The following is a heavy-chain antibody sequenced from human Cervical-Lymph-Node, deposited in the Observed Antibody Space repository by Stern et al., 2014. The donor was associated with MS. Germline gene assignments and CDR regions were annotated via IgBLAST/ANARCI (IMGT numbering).Heavy chain of an antibody. D-gene: IGHD3-3*01. CDR3: ATKRSIFGVALDY. Sequence: EVQLVESGGGLVKPGGSLRLSCAASGFPFSTYSMTWVRQAPGKGLEWVSSITSNSDYRHYSDSVQGRFTISRDNAKDSLYLQMNRLRAEDTAVYYCATKRSIFGVALDYWGQGTLVTVSS. V-gene: IGHV3-21*01. CDR1: GFPFSTYS. CDR2: ITSNSDYR. J-gene: IGHJ4*02.